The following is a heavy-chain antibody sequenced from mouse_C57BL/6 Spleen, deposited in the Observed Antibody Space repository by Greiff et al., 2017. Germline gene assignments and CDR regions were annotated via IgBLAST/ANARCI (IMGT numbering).Heavy chain of an antibody. Sequence: VQLQQSGAELVKPGASVKISCKASGYAFSSYWMNWVKQRPGKGLEWIGQIYPGDGDTNYNGQFKGKASLTADHSSSTAYMQLSCLTSEDSAVYFCARDLYCPLAYWGQGTLVTVSA. V-gene: IGHV1-80*01. CDR1: GYAFSSYW. CDR2: IYPGDGDT. CDR3: ARDLYCPLAY. J-gene: IGHJ3*01. D-gene: IGHD2-1*01.